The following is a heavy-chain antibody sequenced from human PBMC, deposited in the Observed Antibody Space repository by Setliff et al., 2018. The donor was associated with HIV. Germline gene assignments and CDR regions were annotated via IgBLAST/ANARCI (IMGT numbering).Heavy chain of an antibody. Sequence: PGGSLRLSCAASGFTFRGTWMAWVRQAPGKGPEWVANIKQDVSEKHYMDSVKGRFTISRDNADRSIYLQMNSLTVEDTAVYYCARVREGYESSGFYVYYYYYMDLWGKGTTFTVSS. D-gene: IGHD6-19*01. V-gene: IGHV3-7*01. CDR2: IKQDVSEK. J-gene: IGHJ6*03. CDR1: GFTFRGTW. CDR3: ARVREGYESSGFYVYYYYYMDL.